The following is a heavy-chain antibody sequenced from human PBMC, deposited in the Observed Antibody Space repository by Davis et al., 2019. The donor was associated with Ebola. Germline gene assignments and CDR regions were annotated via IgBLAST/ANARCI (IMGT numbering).Heavy chain of an antibody. CDR2: INPSGGST. CDR3: ARGESSGSYVYYYGMDV. Sequence: ASVKVSCKASGYTFTSYYMHWVRQAPGQGLEWMGIINPSGGSTSYAQKFQGRVTMTRDTSTSTVYMELSSLRSEDAAVYYCARGESSGSYVYYYGMDVWGQGTTVTVSS. D-gene: IGHD1-26*01. J-gene: IGHJ6*02. V-gene: IGHV1-46*01. CDR1: GYTFTSYY.